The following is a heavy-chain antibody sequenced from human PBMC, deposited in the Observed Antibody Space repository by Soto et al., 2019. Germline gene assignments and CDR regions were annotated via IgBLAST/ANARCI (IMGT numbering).Heavy chain of an antibody. CDR3: ARDCSSTSCLLGDWFDP. D-gene: IGHD2-2*01. J-gene: IGHJ5*02. CDR2: IIPILGIA. CDR1: GGTFSSYA. V-gene: IGHV1-69*04. Sequence: QVQLVQSGAEVKKPGSSVKVSCKASGGTFSSYAISWVRQAPGQGLEWMGRIIPILGIANYAQKFQGRVTITADKSTSTAYMELSSLRSEDTAVYYWARDCSSTSCLLGDWFDPWGQGTLVTVSS.